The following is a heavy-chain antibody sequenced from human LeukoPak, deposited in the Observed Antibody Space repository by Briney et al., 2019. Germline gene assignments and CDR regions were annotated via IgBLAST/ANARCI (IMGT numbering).Heavy chain of an antibody. CDR3: ATLGAAGTPLTYYYYMDV. CDR1: GYTLTELS. Sequence: ASVKVSCKVSGYTLTELSMHWVRQAPGKGLEWMGGFDPEDGETIYAQKSQGRVTMTEDTSTDTAYMELSSLRSEDTAVYYCATLGAAGTPLTYYYYMDVWGKGTTVTVSS. D-gene: IGHD6-13*01. J-gene: IGHJ6*03. CDR2: FDPEDGET. V-gene: IGHV1-24*01.